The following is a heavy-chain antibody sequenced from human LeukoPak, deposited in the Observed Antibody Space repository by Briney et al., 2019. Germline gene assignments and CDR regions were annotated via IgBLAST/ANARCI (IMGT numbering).Heavy chain of an antibody. V-gene: IGHV4-59*01. CDR2: IYYSGST. J-gene: IGHJ5*02. Sequence: SETLSLTCTVSGGSISSYYWSWIRRPPGKGLEWIGYIYYSGSTNYNPSLKSRVTISVDTSKNQFSLKLSSVTAADTAVYYCARDYPAPTYYYDSSGYNPWFDPWGQGTLVTVSS. CDR3: ARDYPAPTYYYDSSGYNPWFDP. CDR1: GGSISSYY. D-gene: IGHD3-22*01.